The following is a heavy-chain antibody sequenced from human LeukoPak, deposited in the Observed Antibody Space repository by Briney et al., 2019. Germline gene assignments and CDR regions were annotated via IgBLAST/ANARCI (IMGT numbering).Heavy chain of an antibody. V-gene: IGHV5-10-1*01. CDR2: VDPTDSYT. J-gene: IGHJ5*02. CDR3: ARQGIVVADSFDP. Sequence: TSGESLKISCKGSGYSFTNYWISWVRQMPGKALEWIGRVDPTDSYTNYSPSFQGHVAISVDKSISTAYLQWSSLKASDTAMYYCARQGIVVADSFDPWGQGTLVTVSS. D-gene: IGHD6-19*01. CDR1: GYSFTNYW.